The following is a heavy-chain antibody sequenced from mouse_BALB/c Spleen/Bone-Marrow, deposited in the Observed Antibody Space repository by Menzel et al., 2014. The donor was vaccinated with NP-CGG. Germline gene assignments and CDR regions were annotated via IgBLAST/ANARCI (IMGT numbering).Heavy chain of an antibody. CDR1: GYSLTGYS. CDR3: ARSGTRGNYAMDY. Sequence: VQLQQFGPELVKPGASMKISCKASGYSLTGYSMNWVKQSHGKNLEWIGLINTYNGGTNYNQKFKGKATLTVDKSSSTAYMEFLSLTSEDSAVYYCARSGTRGNYAMDYWGQGTSVTVSS. V-gene: IGHV1-31*01. CDR2: INTYNGGT. J-gene: IGHJ4*01. D-gene: IGHD4-1*01.